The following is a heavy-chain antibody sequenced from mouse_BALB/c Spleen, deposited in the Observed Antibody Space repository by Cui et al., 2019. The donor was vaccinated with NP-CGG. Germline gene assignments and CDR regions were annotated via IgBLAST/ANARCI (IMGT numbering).Heavy chain of an antibody. CDR2: IDPNSGGT. CDR3: ARYDYYGSSYFDY. V-gene: IGHV1-72*01. J-gene: IGHJ2*01. CDR1: GYTFTSYW. Sequence: QVQLQQPGAELVKPGASVKLSCKASGYTFTSYWIGRIDPNSGGTKYNEKFKSKATLTVGKPSSTAYMQLSSLTSEDSAVYYCARYDYYGSSYFDYWGQGTTLTVSS. D-gene: IGHD1-1*01.